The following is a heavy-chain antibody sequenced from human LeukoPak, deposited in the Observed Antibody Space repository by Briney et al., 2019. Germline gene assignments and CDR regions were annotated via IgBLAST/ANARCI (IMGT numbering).Heavy chain of an antibody. Sequence: SETLSLTCTVSGGSISSGGYYWSWIRQPPGKGLEWIGYIYHSGSTYYNPSLKSRVTISVDRSKNQFSLKLSSVTAADTAVYYCARSGPSSGGSGYSRAWDAFDIWGQGTMVTVSS. J-gene: IGHJ3*02. V-gene: IGHV4-30-2*01. CDR2: IYHSGST. CDR3: ARSGPSSGGSGYSRAWDAFDI. CDR1: GGSISSGGYY. D-gene: IGHD3-22*01.